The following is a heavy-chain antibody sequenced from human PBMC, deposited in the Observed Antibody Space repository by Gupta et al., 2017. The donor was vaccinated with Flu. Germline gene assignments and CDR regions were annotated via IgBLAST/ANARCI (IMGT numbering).Heavy chain of an antibody. J-gene: IGHJ4*02. D-gene: IGHD3-22*01. CDR1: GITVSKTS. Sequence: EVQLVQTGGGLIQPGGSLRLSCLASGITVSKTSMSWVRQAPGKGLVWVATIYSGGTTYYADAVKGRFTISRDISKNTLFLQLDSLRAEDTAVYYCAREKFDSSGYFAAGGQGSLVTVSS. CDR3: AREKFDSSGYFAA. V-gene: IGHV3-53*02. CDR2: IYSGGTT.